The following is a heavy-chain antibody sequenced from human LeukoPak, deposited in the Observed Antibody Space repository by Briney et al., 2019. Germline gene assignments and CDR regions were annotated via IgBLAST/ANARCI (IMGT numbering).Heavy chain of an antibody. V-gene: IGHV1-18*01. Sequence: GASVKVSCKASGYTFTSYGISWVRQAPGQGLEWMGWISAYNGNTNYAQKLQGRVTMTTDTSTSTAYMELRSLRSDDTAVYYCAREGDRTYYDFWSGNNWFDPWGQGTPVTVSS. J-gene: IGHJ5*02. CDR1: GYTFTSYG. CDR2: ISAYNGNT. D-gene: IGHD3-3*01. CDR3: AREGDRTYYDFWSGNNWFDP.